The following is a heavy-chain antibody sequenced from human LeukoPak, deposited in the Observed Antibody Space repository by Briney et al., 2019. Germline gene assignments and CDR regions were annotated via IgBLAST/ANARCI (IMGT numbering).Heavy chain of an antibody. CDR2: ISSASGEK. CDR3: ASGLYYYASDIDY. J-gene: IGHJ4*02. Sequence: GGCLSLSCAVSGFTLNKYNMSWVRQARGKGRGWVWSISSASGEKYYADSGKGGFTIYRDKAKNTLYMRMNRLRADDTAAYYCASGLYYYASDIDYWGQGTLVTVSS. V-gene: IGHV3-21*01. CDR1: GFTLNKYN. D-gene: IGHD3-10*01.